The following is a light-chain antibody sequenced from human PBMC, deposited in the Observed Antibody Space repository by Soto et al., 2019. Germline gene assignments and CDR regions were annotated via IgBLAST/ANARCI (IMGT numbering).Light chain of an antibody. CDR1: QGIRSA. V-gene: IGKV1-6*01. CDR3: QQSYSTLFT. Sequence: AIQVTQSPSSLSASVGDRVTITCRTSQGIRSALGWYQQKPGKVPKLLIYAASTLQSGVPSRFSGSGSGRDFTLTISSLQPEDFATYYCQQSYSTLFTFGPGTKVDIK. CDR2: AAS. J-gene: IGKJ3*01.